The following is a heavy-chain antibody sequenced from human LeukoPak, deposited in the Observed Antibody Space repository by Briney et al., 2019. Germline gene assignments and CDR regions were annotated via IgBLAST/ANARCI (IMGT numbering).Heavy chain of an antibody. D-gene: IGHD3-22*01. CDR2: VYYSGST. J-gene: IGHJ4*02. CDR1: GGSISSSSHS. Sequence: PSETLSLTCTVSGGSISSSSHSWGWIRQPPGKGLEWIGSVYYSGSTYSNPALKSRVTTSIDTSKNQFSLELRSVTAADTAVYYCARHYYDNNNIYPPAYWGQGTPVTASS. V-gene: IGHV4-39*01. CDR3: ARHYYDNNNIYPPAY.